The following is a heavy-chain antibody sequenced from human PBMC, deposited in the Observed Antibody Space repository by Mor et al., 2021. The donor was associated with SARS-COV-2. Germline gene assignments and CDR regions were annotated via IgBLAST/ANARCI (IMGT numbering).Heavy chain of an antibody. D-gene: IGHD5-18*01. J-gene: IGHJ6*02. CDR3: ARGNYVDTAMVIRSSPNGDYYYYYGMDV. Sequence: YYADSVKGRFTISRDNAKNSLYLQMNSLRAEDTAVYYCARGNYVDTAMVIRSSPNGDYYYYYGMDVWGQGTTVTVSS. V-gene: IGHV3-21*01.